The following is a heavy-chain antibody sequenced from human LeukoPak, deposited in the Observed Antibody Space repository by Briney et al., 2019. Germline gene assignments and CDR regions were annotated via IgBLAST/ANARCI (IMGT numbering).Heavy chain of an antibody. Sequence: SQTLSLTCTVSGGSISSVGYYWSWIRQPAGKGLEWIGRIYASGSTDYNPSLMSRVTISVDMSKNQFSLKLTSVTAADTAVYCCARRGWPSYYFDYWGQGTLVTVSS. CDR2: IYASGST. CDR3: ARRGWPSYYFDY. D-gene: IGHD3-16*01. V-gene: IGHV4-61*02. J-gene: IGHJ4*02. CDR1: GGSISSVGYY.